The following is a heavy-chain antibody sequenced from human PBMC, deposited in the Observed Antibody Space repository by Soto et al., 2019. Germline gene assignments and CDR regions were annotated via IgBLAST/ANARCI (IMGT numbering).Heavy chain of an antibody. Sequence: QVQLVQSGAEVKKPGSSVKVSCKASGGTFSSYAISWVRQAPGQGLEWMGGIIPIFGTANYAQKFQGRVTSTSDESTSTAYMELRSLRYEDTVVYYCARGDYYGSGRAPYGMDVWGQGTTVTVSS. J-gene: IGHJ6*02. V-gene: IGHV1-69*05. CDR3: ARGDYYGSGRAPYGMDV. CDR1: GGTFSSYA. D-gene: IGHD3-10*01. CDR2: IIPIFGTA.